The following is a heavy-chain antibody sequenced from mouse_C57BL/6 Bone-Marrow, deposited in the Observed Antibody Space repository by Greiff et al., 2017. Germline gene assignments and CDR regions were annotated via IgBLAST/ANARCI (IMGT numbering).Heavy chain of an antibody. CDR2: SRNKANDYTT. V-gene: IGHV7-1*01. Sequence: EVKLMESGGGLVQSGRSLRLSCATSGFTFSDFYMEWVRQAPGKGLEWIAASRNKANDYTTEYSASVKGRFIVSRDTSQSILYLQMNDLRAEDTAIYYCARDACYDYCAMDYWGQGTSVTVSS. CDR3: ARDACYDYCAMDY. J-gene: IGHJ4*01. CDR1: GFTFSDFY.